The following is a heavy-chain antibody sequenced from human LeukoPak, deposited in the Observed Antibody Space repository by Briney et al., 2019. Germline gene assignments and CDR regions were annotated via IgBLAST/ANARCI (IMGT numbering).Heavy chain of an antibody. CDR2: ISGSGGST. J-gene: IGHJ4*02. CDR3: AKGFAAIRGRSQIAMACVDY. D-gene: IGHD2-21*01. V-gene: IGHV3-23*01. Sequence: PGGSLRLSCAASGFTFSSYAMSWVRQAPGKGLEWVSAISGSGGSTYYADSVKGRFTISRDNSKNTLYLQMNSLRAEDTAVYYCAKGFAAIRGRSQIAMACVDYWGQGTLVTVSS. CDR1: GFTFSSYA.